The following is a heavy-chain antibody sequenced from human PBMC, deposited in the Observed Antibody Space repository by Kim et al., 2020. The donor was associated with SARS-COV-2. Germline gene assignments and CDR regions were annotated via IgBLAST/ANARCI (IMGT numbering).Heavy chain of an antibody. J-gene: IGHJ4*01. V-gene: IGHV4-59*01. D-gene: IGHD2-21*02. CDR1: GGSISSYY. CDR3: SCDRHACLQYPAKCDAYF. Sequence: SETLSLTCTVSGGSISSYYWNWIWQPPGKGLERIGFIYNYGSANSNSSPSRRITISIATDKNQNYLTLSSVTAADTAVSDCSCDRHACLQYPAKCDAYF. CDR2: IYNYGSA.